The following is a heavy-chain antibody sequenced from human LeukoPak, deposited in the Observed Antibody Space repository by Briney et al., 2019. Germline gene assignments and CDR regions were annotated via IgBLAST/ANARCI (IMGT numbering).Heavy chain of an antibody. CDR2: IWYDGSNK. Sequence: PGRSLRLSCAASGFTFSSYGMHWVRQAPGGGLEWVAVIWYDGSNKYYADSVKGRFTISRDNSKNTLYLQMNSLRAEDTAVYYCARPRPPGIAVAGYYFDYWGQGTLVIVSS. CDR3: ARPRPPGIAVAGYYFDY. D-gene: IGHD6-19*01. V-gene: IGHV3-33*01. CDR1: GFTFSSYG. J-gene: IGHJ4*02.